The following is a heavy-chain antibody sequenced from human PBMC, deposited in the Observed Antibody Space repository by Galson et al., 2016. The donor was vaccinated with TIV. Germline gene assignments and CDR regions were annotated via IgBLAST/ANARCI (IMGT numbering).Heavy chain of an antibody. CDR2: ISYDGSNK. D-gene: IGHD7-27*01. J-gene: IGHJ4*02. CDR3: AKDRDLYPPFMGTFDH. Sequence: SLRLSCAASGFTFSRFGMHWVCQAPGKGLEWVAVISYDGSNKYYADSVKGRLTISRDNSKNTLYLQMNSLRAEDTAVYYCAKDRDLYPPFMGTFDHWGQGTMVTVSS. CDR1: GFTFSRFG. V-gene: IGHV3-30*18.